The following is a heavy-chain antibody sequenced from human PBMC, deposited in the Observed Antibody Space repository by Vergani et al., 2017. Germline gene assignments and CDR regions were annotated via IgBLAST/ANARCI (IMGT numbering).Heavy chain of an antibody. J-gene: IGHJ4*02. CDR2: IYSGDET. CDR1: GSTVSGNY. D-gene: IGHD6-13*01. Sequence: ELQLVESGGGLVQPGGSLRLSCAASGSTVSGNYMTWVRQAPGKGLEWVSHIYSGDETYYADSVKGRFTISRDNSKNTLYLQMNSLRAEDTAVYYCAKGWRIAAAGYFDYWGQGTLVTVSS. CDR3: AKGWRIAAAGYFDY. V-gene: IGHV3-66*02.